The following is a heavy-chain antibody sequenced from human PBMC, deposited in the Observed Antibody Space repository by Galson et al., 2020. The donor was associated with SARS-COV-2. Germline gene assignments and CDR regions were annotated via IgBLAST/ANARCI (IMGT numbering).Heavy chain of an antibody. D-gene: IGHD2-15*01. CDR3: ARAERVGGWFSVDC. J-gene: IGHJ4*02. Sequence: SQTLSLTCVISGDSVPSTNAAWNWIRQSPSRGLEWLGRTYYRSKWYNDYAVSVKSRITINPDTSKNQFSLQLNSVTPEDTALYYCARAERVGGWFSVDCWGQGTLVTVSS. CDR1: GDSVPSTNAA. CDR2: TYYRSKWYN. V-gene: IGHV6-1*01.